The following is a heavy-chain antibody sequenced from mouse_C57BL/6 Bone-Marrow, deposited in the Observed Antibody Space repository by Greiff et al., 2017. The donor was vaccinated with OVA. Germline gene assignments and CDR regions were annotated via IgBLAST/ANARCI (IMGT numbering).Heavy chain of an antibody. CDR3: ARDSNHDYYAMDY. D-gene: IGHD2-5*01. CDR2: ISNLAYSI. J-gene: IGHJ4*01. Sequence: EVQVVESGGGLVQPGGSLKLSCAASGFTFSDYGMAWVRQAPRKGPEWVAFISNLAYSIYYADTVTGRFTISRENAKNTLYLEMSSLRSEDTAMYYCARDSNHDYYAMDYWGQGTSVTVSS. V-gene: IGHV5-15*01. CDR1: GFTFSDYG.